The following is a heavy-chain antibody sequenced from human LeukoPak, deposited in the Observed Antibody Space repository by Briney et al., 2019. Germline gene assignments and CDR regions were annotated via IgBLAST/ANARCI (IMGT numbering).Heavy chain of an antibody. Sequence: SETLSLTCTVSGGSISSYYRSWIRQPPGKGLEWIGYIYDSGSTKYNPSLKSRVTISVDTSKNQFSLKPSSVTAADTAVYYCARDSPGVSWYDYWGQGTLVTVSS. CDR2: IYDSGST. D-gene: IGHD2-15*01. CDR3: ARDSPGVSWYDY. CDR1: GGSISSYY. J-gene: IGHJ4*02. V-gene: IGHV4-59*01.